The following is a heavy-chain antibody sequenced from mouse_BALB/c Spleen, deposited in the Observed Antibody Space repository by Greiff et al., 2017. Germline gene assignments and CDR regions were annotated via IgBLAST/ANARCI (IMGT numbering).Heavy chain of an antibody. CDR2: IWGGGST. D-gene: IGHD2-3*01. V-gene: IGHV2-2*02. Sequence: VQLKQSGPGLVQPSQSLSITCTVSGFSLTSYGVHWVRQSPGKGLEWLGVIWGGGSTDYNAAFISRLSISKDNSKSQVFFKMNSLQANDTAIYYCARTPDGPWAMDYWGQGTSVTVSS. CDR3: ARTPDGPWAMDY. CDR1: GFSLTSYG. J-gene: IGHJ4*01.